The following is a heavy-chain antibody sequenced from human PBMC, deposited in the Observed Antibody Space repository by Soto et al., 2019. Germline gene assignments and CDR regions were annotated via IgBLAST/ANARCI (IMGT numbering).Heavy chain of an antibody. J-gene: IGHJ3*02. V-gene: IGHV1-69*13. CDR3: ASGLPKWELLTQGAFDI. CDR2: IIPIFGTA. Sequence: SVKVSCKASGGTFSSYSISWVRQAPGQGLEWMGGIIPIFGTANYAQKFQGRVTITADESTSTAYMELSSLRSEDTAVYYCASGLPKWELLTQGAFDIWGQGTMVTVSS. D-gene: IGHD1-26*01. CDR1: GGTFSSYS.